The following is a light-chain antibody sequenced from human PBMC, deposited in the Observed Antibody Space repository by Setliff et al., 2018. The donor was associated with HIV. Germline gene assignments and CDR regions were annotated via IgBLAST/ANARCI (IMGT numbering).Light chain of an antibody. V-gene: IGLV1-44*01. CDR1: SSNIGSNT. CDR3: SSYAGSNNFRV. J-gene: IGLJ1*01. CDR2: SNN. Sequence: QSVLTQPPSASGTPGQRATISCSGSSSNIGSNTVNWYQQLPGTAPKLLIYSNNQRPSGVPDRFSGSKSGTSASLAISGLQAEDEADYYCSSYAGSNNFRVFGTGTKVTVL.